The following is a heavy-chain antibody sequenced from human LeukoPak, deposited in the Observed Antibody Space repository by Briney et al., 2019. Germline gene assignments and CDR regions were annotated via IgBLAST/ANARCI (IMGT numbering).Heavy chain of an antibody. CDR3: ACFRRGDPIF. D-gene: IGHD3-10*01. V-gene: IGHV3-23*01. Sequence: GGSLRLSCAASGFTFSSYAMSWVRQAPGKGLEWASAISGSGGSTYYADSVKGRFTISRDNSKNTLYLQMNSLRAEDTAVYYCACFRRGDPIFWGQGTMVTVSS. CDR2: ISGSGGST. J-gene: IGHJ3*01. CDR1: GFTFSSYA.